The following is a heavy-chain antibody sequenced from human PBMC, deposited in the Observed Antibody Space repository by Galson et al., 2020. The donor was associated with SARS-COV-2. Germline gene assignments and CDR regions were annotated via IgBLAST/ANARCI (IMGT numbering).Heavy chain of an antibody. Sequence: ASETLSLTCTVSGGSISSSSYYWGWIRQPPGKGLEWIGSIYYSGRTYYNPSLKSRVTISVDTAKNQFSLKLSSVTAADTAVYYCARDSVGVASIVVVPAAISVPDWFDPWGQGTLVTVSS. D-gene: IGHD2-2*02. CDR1: GGSISSSSYY. J-gene: IGHJ5*02. CDR2: IYYSGRT. V-gene: IGHV4-39*07. CDR3: ARDSVGVASIVVVPAAISVPDWFDP.